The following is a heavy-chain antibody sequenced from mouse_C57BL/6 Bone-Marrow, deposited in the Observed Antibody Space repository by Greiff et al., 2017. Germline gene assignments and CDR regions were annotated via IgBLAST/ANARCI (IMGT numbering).Heavy chain of an antibody. CDR2: INPNNGGT. Sequence: EVQLQQSGPELVKPGASVKISCKASGYTFTDYYMNWVKQSHGKSLEWIGDINPNNGGTSYNQKFKGKATLTVDKSCNTAYMGLLSLTSKDSAVYYCARSGLITTVGDYWYIDVWGTGTTVTVSS. V-gene: IGHV1-26*01. CDR3: ARSGLITTVGDYWYIDV. J-gene: IGHJ1*03. CDR1: GYTFTDYY. D-gene: IGHD1-1*01.